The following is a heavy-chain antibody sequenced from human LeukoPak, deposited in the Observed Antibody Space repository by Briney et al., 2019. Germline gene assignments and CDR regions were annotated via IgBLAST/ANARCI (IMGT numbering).Heavy chain of an antibody. D-gene: IGHD5-12*01. J-gene: IGHJ4*02. CDR2: IYYSGST. Sequence: SETLSLTCTVSGGSISSSSYYWGWIRQPPGKGLEWIGSIYYSGSTYYNPSLKSRVTISVDTSKNQFSLKLSSVTAADTAVYFCARDVVATPYFGYWGQGALVTVSS. CDR1: GGSISSSSYY. V-gene: IGHV4-39*01. CDR3: ARDVVATPYFGY.